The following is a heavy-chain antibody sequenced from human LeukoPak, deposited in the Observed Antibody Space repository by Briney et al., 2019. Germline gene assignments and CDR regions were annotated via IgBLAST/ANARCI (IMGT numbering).Heavy chain of an antibody. CDR3: ARVRLYSNYYYYGMDV. D-gene: IGHD2-21*01. Sequence: SETLSLTCAVYGGSFSGYYWSWIRQPPGKGLEWIGEINHSGSTDYNPSLKSRVTISVDTSKNQFSLKLSSVTAADTAVYYCARVRLYSNYYYYGMDVWGQGTTVTVSS. J-gene: IGHJ6*02. CDR2: INHSGST. CDR1: GGSFSGYY. V-gene: IGHV4-34*01.